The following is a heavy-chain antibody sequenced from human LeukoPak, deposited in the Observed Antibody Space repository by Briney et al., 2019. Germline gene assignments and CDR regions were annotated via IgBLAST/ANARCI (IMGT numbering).Heavy chain of an antibody. CDR2: ISSSSSYI. J-gene: IGHJ3*02. CDR1: GFTFSSYS. D-gene: IGHD6-19*01. Sequence: PGGSLRLSCAASGFTFSSYSMNWVRQAPGKGLEWVSSISSSSSYIYYADSVKGRFTISRDNAKNSLYLQMNSLRAEDTAVYYCAIDQKEEGSGWYTGERDAFDIWGQGTMVTVSS. V-gene: IGHV3-21*01. CDR3: AIDQKEEGSGWYTGERDAFDI.